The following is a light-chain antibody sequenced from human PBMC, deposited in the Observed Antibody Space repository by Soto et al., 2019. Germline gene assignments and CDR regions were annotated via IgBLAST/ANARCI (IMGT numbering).Light chain of an antibody. CDR2: EVS. Sequence: QSAPTQPASVSGSPGQSITISCTGTTSDVGGYNSVSWYQQHPGKAPTLIIYEVSDRPSGISNRFSGSKSGNTASLTISGLQAEDEADYYCSSYTTNSPLNVFGSGTKVTVL. CDR3: SSYTTNSPLNV. J-gene: IGLJ1*01. CDR1: TSDVGGYNS. V-gene: IGLV2-14*01.